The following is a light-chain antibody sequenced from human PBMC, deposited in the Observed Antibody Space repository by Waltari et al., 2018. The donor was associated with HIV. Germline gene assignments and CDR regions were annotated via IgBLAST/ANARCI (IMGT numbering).Light chain of an antibody. Sequence: SYAVTQPPSVSVSPGPTANITCSGDKLGDKYAYWYQQRPGQSPVLVIYEDNKRPSGIPERFSGSNSGNAATLTISGTQAVDEADYYCQAWDDSIAIFGGGTKLTVL. CDR2: EDN. CDR1: KLGDKY. CDR3: QAWDDSIAI. J-gene: IGLJ2*01. V-gene: IGLV3-1*01.